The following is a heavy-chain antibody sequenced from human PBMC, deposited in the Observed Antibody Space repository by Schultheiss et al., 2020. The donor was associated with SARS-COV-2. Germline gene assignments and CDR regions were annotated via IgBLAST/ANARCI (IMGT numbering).Heavy chain of an antibody. CDR1: GGSISSYY. D-gene: IGHD6-13*01. J-gene: IGHJ6*02. Sequence: SETLSLTCTVSGGSISSYYWSWIRQPPGKGLEWIGYIYYSGSTNYNPSLKSRVTISVDTSKNQFSLKLSSVTAADTAVYYCARAAAGTAYYYGMDVWGQGTTVTVSS. CDR3: ARAAAGTAYYYGMDV. V-gene: IGHV4-59*12. CDR2: IYYSGST.